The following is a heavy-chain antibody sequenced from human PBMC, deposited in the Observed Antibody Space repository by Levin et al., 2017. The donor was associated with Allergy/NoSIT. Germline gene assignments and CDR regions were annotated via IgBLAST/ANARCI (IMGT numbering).Heavy chain of an antibody. D-gene: IGHD3-10*01. CDR3: ARGRNCDSPDCYGSGDL. CDR1: GFTFTNFA. J-gene: IGHJ5*02. V-gene: IGHV3-23*01. Sequence: GGSLRLSCAASGFTFTNFAMNWVRQAPGKGLECVSAISGSGGTTYYADSVKGRFTISRDNSKNTLSLQMNSLGAEDTAIYYCARGRNCDSPDCYGSGDLWGQGTLVTVSS. CDR2: ISGSGGTT.